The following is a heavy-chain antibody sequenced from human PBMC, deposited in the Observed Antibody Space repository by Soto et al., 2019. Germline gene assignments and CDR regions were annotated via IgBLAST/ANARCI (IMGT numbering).Heavy chain of an antibody. CDR2: ISGSVSST. Sequence: VQLLESGGGLVQPGGSLRLSCAASGFTFSSYAMSWVRQAPGKGLEWVSAISGSVSSTYYADSVKGRFTISRDNSRNTLYLQMNSLRAEDTAVYYCAKSPGSGWAYYYYGMDVWGQGTTVTVSS. J-gene: IGHJ6*02. CDR3: AKSPGSGWAYYYYGMDV. D-gene: IGHD6-19*01. V-gene: IGHV3-23*01. CDR1: GFTFSSYA.